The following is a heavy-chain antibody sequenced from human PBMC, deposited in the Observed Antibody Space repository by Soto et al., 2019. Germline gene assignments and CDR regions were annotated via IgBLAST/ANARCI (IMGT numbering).Heavy chain of an antibody. D-gene: IGHD2-21*01. J-gene: IGHJ4*02. CDR3: ARVWSENFDY. CDR1: GGSISSYY. Sequence: PSETLSLTCTVSGGSISSYYWSWIRQPPGKGLEWIGYIYYSGSTNYDPSLKSRVTISVDTSKNQFSLKPSSVTAADTAVYYCARVWSENFDYWGQGTLVTVSS. CDR2: IYYSGST. V-gene: IGHV4-59*01.